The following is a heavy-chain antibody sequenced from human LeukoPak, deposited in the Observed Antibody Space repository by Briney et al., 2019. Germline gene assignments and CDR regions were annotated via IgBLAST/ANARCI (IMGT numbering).Heavy chain of an antibody. J-gene: IGHJ6*03. CDR3: ARVGSYYRYYYYYMDV. V-gene: IGHV4-59*01. D-gene: IGHD1-26*01. CDR2: IYYSGST. Sequence: SETLSLTCTVSGGYISSYYWSWIRQPPGKGLESLGYIYYSGSTNYNPSLKSRVTVSVDTSKNQFSLKLSSVTAADTAVYYCARVGSYYRYYYYYMDVWGKGTTVTVSS. CDR1: GGYISSYY.